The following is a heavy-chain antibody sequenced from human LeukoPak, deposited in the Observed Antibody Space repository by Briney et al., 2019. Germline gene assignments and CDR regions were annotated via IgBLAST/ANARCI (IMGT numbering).Heavy chain of an antibody. D-gene: IGHD3-3*01. Sequence: PSETLSLTCAVYGGSFSGYYWSWIRQPPGKGLEWIGEINHSGSTNYNPSLKSRVTISVDTSKNQFPLKLSSVAAADTAVYYCARGLRFLEWLEDEYYFDYWGQGTLVTVSS. CDR3: ARGLRFLEWLEDEYYFDY. CDR1: GGSFSGYY. CDR2: INHSGST. J-gene: IGHJ4*02. V-gene: IGHV4-34*01.